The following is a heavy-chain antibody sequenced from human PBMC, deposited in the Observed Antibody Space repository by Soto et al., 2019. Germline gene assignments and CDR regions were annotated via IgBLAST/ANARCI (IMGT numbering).Heavy chain of an antibody. CDR1: GFTFSSYA. V-gene: IGHV3-30-3*01. D-gene: IGHD5-18*01. J-gene: IGHJ2*01. Sequence: QVQLVESGGGAVQPGRSLRLSCAASGFTFSSYAMHWVRQAPGKGLEWVAVISYDGSNKYYADSVKGRFTISRDNSTNTLYLQMNSLRAEDTAVYYCARDPLWGTAMVLWYFDLWGRGTLVTVSS. CDR2: ISYDGSNK. CDR3: ARDPLWGTAMVLWYFDL.